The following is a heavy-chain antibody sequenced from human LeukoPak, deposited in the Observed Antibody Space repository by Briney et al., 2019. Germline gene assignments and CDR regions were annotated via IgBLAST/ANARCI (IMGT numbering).Heavy chain of an antibody. CDR2: IWYDGSNK. CDR3: ARPRTYSSSWSPFDY. V-gene: IGHV3-33*01. CDR1: GFTFNSYG. Sequence: PGRSLRLSCAASGFTFNSYGMHWVRQAPGKGLEWVALIWYDGSNKYYVDSVKGRFTISRDNSKNTLYLQMNSLRAEDTAVYYCARPRTYSSSWSPFDYWGQGTLVTVSS. D-gene: IGHD6-13*01. J-gene: IGHJ4*02.